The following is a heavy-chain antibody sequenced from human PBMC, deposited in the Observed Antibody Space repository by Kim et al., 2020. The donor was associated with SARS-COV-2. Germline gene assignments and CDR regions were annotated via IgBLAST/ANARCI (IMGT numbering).Heavy chain of an antibody. CDR2: IYSGGST. CDR1: GFTVSSNY. V-gene: IGHV3-66*01. Sequence: GALRLSCAASGFTVSSNYMRWVRQAPGKGLEWVSLIYSGGSTYYADSVKGRFTISRDNSKNTLYLQMNSLGAEDTAVYYCARDAQSYGMDVWGQGTTVTVSS. CDR3: ARDAQSYGMDV. J-gene: IGHJ6*02.